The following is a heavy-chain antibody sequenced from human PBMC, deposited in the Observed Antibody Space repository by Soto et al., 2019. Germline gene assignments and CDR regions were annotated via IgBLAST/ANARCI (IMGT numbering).Heavy chain of an antibody. Sequence: QVQLQESGPGLVKPSGTLSLTCAVSGGSISSSNWWSWVRQPPGKGLEWIGEIYHSGSTNYIPSLKSRVTISVDKSKNQFFLKLSSVTAPDTAVYYCASLGYSSGWLFFDYWGQGTLVTVSS. CDR3: ASLGYSSGWLFFDY. V-gene: IGHV4-4*02. CDR2: IYHSGST. J-gene: IGHJ4*02. D-gene: IGHD6-19*01. CDR1: GGSISSSNW.